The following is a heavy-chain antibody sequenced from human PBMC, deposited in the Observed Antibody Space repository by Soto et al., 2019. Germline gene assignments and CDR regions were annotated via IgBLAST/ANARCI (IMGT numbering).Heavy chain of an antibody. CDR2: IYPGDSV. CDR3: VRRPGCSTTTCYRELDY. Sequence: PGESLKISCKGSGYTFTTYWIGWVRQMPGKGLEWMGVIYPGDSVYSPSFQGQVTLSADKSISTAYLQWRSLQASDTAMYYCVRRPGCSTTTCYRELDYWGQGTLVTVYS. D-gene: IGHD2-2*01. J-gene: IGHJ4*02. CDR1: GYTFTTYW. V-gene: IGHV5-51*01.